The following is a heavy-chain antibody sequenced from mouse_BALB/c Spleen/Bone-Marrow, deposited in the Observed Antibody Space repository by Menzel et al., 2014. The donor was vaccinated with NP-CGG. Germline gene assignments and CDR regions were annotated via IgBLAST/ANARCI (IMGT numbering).Heavy chain of an antibody. D-gene: IGHD2-3*01. Sequence: EVKLQESGAELVKPGASVKLSCTASGFNIKDTYMHWVKQRPEQGLEWIGRIDPANGNTKYDPKFQGKATITADTSSNTAYLQLSSLTSEDTAVYYCARWLLPYGLDYWGQGTSVTVS. J-gene: IGHJ4*01. V-gene: IGHV14-3*02. CDR2: IDPANGNT. CDR3: ARWLLPYGLDY. CDR1: GFNIKDTY.